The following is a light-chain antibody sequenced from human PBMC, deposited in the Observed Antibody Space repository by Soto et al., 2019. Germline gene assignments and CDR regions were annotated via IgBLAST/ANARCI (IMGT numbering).Light chain of an antibody. V-gene: IGKV1-17*01. J-gene: IGKJ3*01. CDR2: AAS. Sequence: DIQLTQSPSSLSASVGDRVTITCRASQGIRNDLDWYQQKPGNAPKRLIHAASSLQSGVPSRFSGSGSGTEFTLTISSLQPEDFATYYCLQYNTYPFTFGPGTKVDIK. CDR1: QGIRND. CDR3: LQYNTYPFT.